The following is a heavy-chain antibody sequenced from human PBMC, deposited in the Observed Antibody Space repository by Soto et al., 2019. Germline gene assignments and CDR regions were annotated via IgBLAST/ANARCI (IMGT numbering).Heavy chain of an antibody. J-gene: IGHJ6*02. V-gene: IGHV3-23*01. D-gene: IGHD2-15*01. Sequence: GGSLRLSCAASGFTFISYAMSWVRQAPGKGLEWVSAISGSGGSTYYADSVKGRFTISRDNSKNTLYLQMSSLRAEDTAIYYCAKDLLGWYYGMDVWGQGTTVTVSS. CDR2: ISGSGGST. CDR3: AKDLLGWYYGMDV. CDR1: GFTFISYA.